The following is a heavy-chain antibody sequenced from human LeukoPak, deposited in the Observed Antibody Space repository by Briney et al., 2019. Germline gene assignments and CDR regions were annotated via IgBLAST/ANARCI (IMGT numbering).Heavy chain of an antibody. D-gene: IGHD5-12*01. V-gene: IGHV3-11*04. CDR1: GFTFSDYY. CDR2: ISSSGSTI. Sequence: PGGSLRLSCAASGFTFSDYYMSWIRQAPGKGLECVSYISSSGSTIYYADSVKGRFTISRDNAKNLLYLQMNSLRAEDTAVYCCARGYKGSFLATKSPFYLDVWGKGTTVTVSS. J-gene: IGHJ6*03. CDR3: ARGYKGSFLATKSPFYLDV.